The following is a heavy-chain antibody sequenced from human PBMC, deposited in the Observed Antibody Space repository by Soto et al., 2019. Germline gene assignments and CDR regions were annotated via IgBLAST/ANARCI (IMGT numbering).Heavy chain of an antibody. Sequence: QVQLVESGGGVVQPGRSLRLSCAASGFTFSSYGMHWVRQAPGKGLEWVEVIWYDGSNKYYADSVKGRFTISRDNSKNTLYLQMNSLRAEDTAVYYCARDTARAMVRIYYGMDVWGQGTTVTVSS. V-gene: IGHV3-33*01. D-gene: IGHD3-10*01. CDR2: IWYDGSNK. CDR1: GFTFSSYG. CDR3: ARDTARAMVRIYYGMDV. J-gene: IGHJ6*02.